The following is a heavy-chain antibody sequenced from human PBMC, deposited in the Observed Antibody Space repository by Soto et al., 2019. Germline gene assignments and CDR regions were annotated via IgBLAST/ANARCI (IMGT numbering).Heavy chain of an antibody. Sequence: ESVGGVVQPGRSLRLSCAASGFSFSNCGMHWVRQAPGKGLEWVAAISSDGSDKYYSESVKGRFTISRDNSKNTLFLQMNRLRVEDTAVYYCVKGSEVARQELDFWGQGTLVTVSS. CDR1: GFSFSNCG. CDR2: ISSDGSDK. D-gene: IGHD2-15*01. V-gene: IGHV3-30*18. CDR3: VKGSEVARQELDF. J-gene: IGHJ4*02.